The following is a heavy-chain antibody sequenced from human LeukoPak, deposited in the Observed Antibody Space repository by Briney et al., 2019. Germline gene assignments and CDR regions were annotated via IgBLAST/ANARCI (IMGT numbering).Heavy chain of an antibody. CDR3: ARDNGDY. J-gene: IGHJ4*02. CDR1: GFTHRSYW. Sequence: GGSLSLSCAASGFTHRSYWMVWFRQAPGKGLEWVANINQDGSEKNYVDSVKGRFTISRDNAENLLYLQMNSLRVEDTAVYYCARDNGDYWGQGTLVTVSS. V-gene: IGHV3-7*01. CDR2: INQDGSEK.